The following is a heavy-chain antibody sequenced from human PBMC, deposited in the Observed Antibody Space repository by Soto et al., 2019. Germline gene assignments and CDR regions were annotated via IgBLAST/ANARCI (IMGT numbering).Heavy chain of an antibody. D-gene: IGHD1-26*01. CDR1: GFTFSSSA. V-gene: IGHV3-64D*06. CDR2: ITSNGGTT. Sequence: EVQLVESGGDLVQPGGSLRLSCSASGFTFSSSAMYWVRQAPGKGLEYVSAITSNGGTTYYGDSVKGRFTIFRENSKSTLYLQMSSLKPEDTAVYYCVKGGRGNSISRGTDYWGQGTLVTVSS. CDR3: VKGGRGNSISRGTDY. J-gene: IGHJ4*02.